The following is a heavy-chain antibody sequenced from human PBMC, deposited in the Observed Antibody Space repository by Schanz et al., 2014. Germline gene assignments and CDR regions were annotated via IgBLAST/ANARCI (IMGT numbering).Heavy chain of an antibody. J-gene: IGHJ6*02. Sequence: EVHLLESGGGLVEPGGSLRLSCATSGFSLDIFAVSWVRQAPGKGLEWVSAISGRDGSTYYADSVRGRFTISRDNSKNTLYLQMNSLRAEDTAVYYCAKDGPGGSGSYSADGGMDVWGQGTTVTVSS. D-gene: IGHD3-10*01. CDR2: ISGRDGST. V-gene: IGHV3-23*01. CDR1: GFSLDIFA. CDR3: AKDGPGGSGSYSADGGMDV.